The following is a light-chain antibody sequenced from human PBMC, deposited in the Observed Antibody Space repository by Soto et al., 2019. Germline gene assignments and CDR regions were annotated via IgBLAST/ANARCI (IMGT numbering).Light chain of an antibody. V-gene: IGLV2-14*01. CDR3: GSYTSASTLV. J-gene: IGLJ1*01. Sequence: QSVLTQPASVSGSPVQPITISCTGTSSDVGAYNYVSWYQQHPGKAPKLMIYEVINRPSGVSNRFSGSKSGNTASLTISGLQAEDEADYYCGSYTSASTLVFGTGTKVTVL. CDR1: SSDVGAYNY. CDR2: EVI.